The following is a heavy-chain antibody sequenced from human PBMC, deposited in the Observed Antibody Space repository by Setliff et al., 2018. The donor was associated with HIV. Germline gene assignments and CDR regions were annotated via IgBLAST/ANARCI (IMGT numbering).Heavy chain of an antibody. CDR3: ARTRAPYFFDF. CDR2: IYYSGST. J-gene: IGHJ4*02. Sequence: SETLSLTCTVSGGSISEYYWSWIRQPPGKGLEWIGYIYYSGSTNYNPSLKSRVTISVDTSKNQFSLQLNSVTAADTAVYFCARTRAPYFFDFWGQGAQVTVSS. D-gene: IGHD1-26*01. CDR1: GGSISEYY. V-gene: IGHV4-59*12.